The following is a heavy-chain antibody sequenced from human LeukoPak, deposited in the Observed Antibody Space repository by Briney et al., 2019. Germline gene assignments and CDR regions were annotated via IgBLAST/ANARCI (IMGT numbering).Heavy chain of an antibody. CDR2: MNPNSGNT. Sequence: ASVKVSCKASGYTFTSYDINWVRQATGQGLEWMGWMNPNSGNTGYAQKFQGRVTITRNTSISTAYIELSSLRSEDPAVYYCAXXXFPIPYLEPGYYYYMDVWGKGTTVTVSS. J-gene: IGHJ6*03. CDR1: GYTFTSYD. CDR3: AXXXFPIPYLEPGYYYYMDV. V-gene: IGHV1-8*03. D-gene: IGHD2-2*02.